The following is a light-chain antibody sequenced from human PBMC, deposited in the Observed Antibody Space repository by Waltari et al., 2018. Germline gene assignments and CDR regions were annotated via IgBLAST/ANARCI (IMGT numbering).Light chain of an antibody. CDR1: RSDVGGYNY. CDR2: DVS. CDR3: CSYAGSYVV. J-gene: IGLJ2*01. V-gene: IGLV2-11*02. Sequence: QSALTQPRSVSGSPGQSVTLSCTGTRSDVGGYNYVSWCQPHPGTAPKLIIYDVSKRPSGVPDRFSGSKSGNTASLTISGLQAEDEADYYCCSYAGSYVVFGGGTKLTVL.